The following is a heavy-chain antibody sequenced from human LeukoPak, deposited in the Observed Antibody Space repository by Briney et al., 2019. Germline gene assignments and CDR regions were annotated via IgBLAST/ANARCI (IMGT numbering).Heavy chain of an antibody. D-gene: IGHD2-2*01. CDR2: ISGSGDST. Sequence: GGPLRLSCAASGFTFSSYAMTWVRQAPGKGLEWVSTISGSGDSTSYADSVKGRFTISRDNSKDTLFLQVNSLRAVDAAVYFCARLSCGTTACYPLDYWGQGTLVTVSS. V-gene: IGHV3-23*01. CDR3: ARLSCGTTACYPLDY. CDR1: GFTFSSYA. J-gene: IGHJ4*02.